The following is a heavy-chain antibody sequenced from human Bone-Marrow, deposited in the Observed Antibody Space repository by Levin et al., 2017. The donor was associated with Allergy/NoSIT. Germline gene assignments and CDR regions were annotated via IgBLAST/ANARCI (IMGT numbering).Heavy chain of an antibody. V-gene: IGHV7-4-1*02. CDR2: ISSNTGNP. CDR1: GYTFTTYA. J-gene: IGHJ3*01. Sequence: WASVKVSCKSSGYTFTTYAINWVRQAPGHGLEWMGWISSNTGNPRYAPGFTGRFVLSVDTSVSSAFLQISGLKVEDTAVYFCARDTVPEGISSGGTDAFDLWGQGTMVSVSS. D-gene: IGHD2-15*01. CDR3: ARDTVPEGISSGGTDAFDL.